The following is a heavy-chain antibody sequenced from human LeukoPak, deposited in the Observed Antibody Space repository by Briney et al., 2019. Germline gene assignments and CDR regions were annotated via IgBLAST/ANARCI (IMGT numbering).Heavy chain of an antibody. Sequence: SETLSLTCTVSGVSMSTLYWSWIRQPAGKGLEWIGRVYGSGTTNYNPALKSRVTMSVDPSKKQFSLKLTSVTAADTAVYYCARDGSSWPFFESWGQGTLVIVSS. V-gene: IGHV4-4*07. J-gene: IGHJ4*02. D-gene: IGHD6-13*01. CDR2: VYGSGTT. CDR1: GVSMSTLY. CDR3: ARDGSSWPFFES.